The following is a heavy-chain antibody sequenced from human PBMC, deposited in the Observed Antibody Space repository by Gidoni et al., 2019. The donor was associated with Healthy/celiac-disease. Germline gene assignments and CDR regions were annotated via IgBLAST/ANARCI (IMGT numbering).Heavy chain of an antibody. CDR3: AKVILYYYDSSGKGITDFDY. V-gene: IGHV3-30*18. D-gene: IGHD3-22*01. CDR1: GFTFSSYG. Sequence: ESGGGVVQPGRSLRLSCAASGFTFSSYGMHWVRQAPGKGLEWVAVISYDGSNKYYADSVKGRFTISRDNSKNTLYLQMNSLRAEDTAVYYCAKVILYYYDSSGKGITDFDYWGQGTLVTVSS. J-gene: IGHJ4*02. CDR2: ISYDGSNK.